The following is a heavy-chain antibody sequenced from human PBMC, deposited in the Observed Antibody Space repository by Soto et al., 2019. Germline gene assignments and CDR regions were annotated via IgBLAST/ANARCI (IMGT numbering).Heavy chain of an antibody. CDR1: GFTFSSYA. D-gene: IGHD4-17*01. J-gene: IGHJ4*02. CDR2: ISGSGGST. CDR3: AKTSRYYGDLIDY. Sequence: GGSLRLSCAASGFTFSSYAMSWVRQAPGKGLEWVSAISGSGGSTYYADSVKGRFAISRDNSKNTLYLQMNSLRAEDTAVYYCAKTSRYYGDLIDYWGQGTLVTVSS. V-gene: IGHV3-23*01.